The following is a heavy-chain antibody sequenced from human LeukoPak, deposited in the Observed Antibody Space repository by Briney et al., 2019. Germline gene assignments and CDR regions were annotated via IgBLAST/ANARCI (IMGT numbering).Heavy chain of an antibody. D-gene: IGHD1-26*01. Sequence: GGSLRLSCAASGFTFSSYDMHWVRQATGKGLEWVSAISTTGDTYYPGSVKGRFTISRENAKSSLYLQMNSLRAEDTAVYYCSRGRSGSYFDSCGQGTLVAVSS. CDR2: ISTTGDT. J-gene: IGHJ4*02. CDR1: GFTFSSYD. V-gene: IGHV3-13*01. CDR3: SRGRSGSYFDS.